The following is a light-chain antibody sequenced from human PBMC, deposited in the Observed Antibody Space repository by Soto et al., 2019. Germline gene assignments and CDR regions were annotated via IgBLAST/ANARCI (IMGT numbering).Light chain of an antibody. CDR2: QAT. CDR1: QRISTW. J-gene: IGKJ4*01. Sequence: DIQMTQSPSPLSASVGDRVTMTCRASQRISTWLAWYQQKPGKAPKLLINQATTLQPGVPSRFSASGSGTEFTLSINNLQPDDLATYYCQQYNIYPLSFGGGTKVEIK. CDR3: QQYNIYPLS. V-gene: IGKV1-5*03.